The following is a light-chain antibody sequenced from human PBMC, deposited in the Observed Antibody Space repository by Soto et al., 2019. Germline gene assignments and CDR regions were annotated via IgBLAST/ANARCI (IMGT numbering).Light chain of an antibody. CDR3: QKYNSAPWT. J-gene: IGKJ1*01. CDR1: QGINYD. V-gene: IGKV1-27*01. CDR2: GAS. Sequence: DIQMTQSPSSLSASVGDGVTITCRASQGINYDLAWYQQKPGKVPELLIYGASTLHSGVPSRFSGSGSGTDFTLTISSLQPEDVATYYCQKYNSAPWTLGQGTKVEIK.